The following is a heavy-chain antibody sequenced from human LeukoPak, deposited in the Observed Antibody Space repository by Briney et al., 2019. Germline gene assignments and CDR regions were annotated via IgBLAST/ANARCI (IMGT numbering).Heavy chain of an antibody. Sequence: ASVKVSCKASEYTFTGYSMNWVRQAPGQGLEWIGWINPNSGGTNYAEKFRGRVTMTRDTSISTAYMELSRLRSDDTAVYYCARDGSYYGSGSYSHIDYWGQGTLVTVSS. CDR3: ARDGSYYGSGSYSHIDY. J-gene: IGHJ4*02. CDR2: INPNSGGT. V-gene: IGHV1-2*02. CDR1: EYTFTGYS. D-gene: IGHD3-10*01.